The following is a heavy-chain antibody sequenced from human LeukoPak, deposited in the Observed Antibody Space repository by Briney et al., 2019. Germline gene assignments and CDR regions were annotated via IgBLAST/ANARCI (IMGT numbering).Heavy chain of an antibody. CDR3: AKEMGAISDAFDI. Sequence: PGGSLRLSCAASGFTFSSYAMHWVRQAPGKGLEYVSAISSNGGSTYYANSVKGRFTISRDNSKNTLYLQMNSLRAEDTAVYYCAKEMGAISDAFDIWGQGTMVTVSS. V-gene: IGHV3-64*01. CDR2: ISSNGGST. CDR1: GFTFSSYA. D-gene: IGHD1-26*01. J-gene: IGHJ3*02.